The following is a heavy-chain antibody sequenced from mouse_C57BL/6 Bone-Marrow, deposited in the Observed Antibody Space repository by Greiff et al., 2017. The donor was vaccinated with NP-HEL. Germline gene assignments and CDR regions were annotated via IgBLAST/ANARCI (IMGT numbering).Heavy chain of an antibody. Sequence: QVQLKESGAELVKPGASVKISCKASGYAFSSYWMNWVKQRPGKGLEWIGQIYPGDGDTNYNGKFKGKATLTADKSSSTAYMQLSSLTSEDSAVYFCARFNDGYYQYYFDYWGQGTTLTVSS. CDR2: IYPGDGDT. J-gene: IGHJ2*01. V-gene: IGHV1-80*01. CDR3: ARFNDGYYQYYFDY. D-gene: IGHD2-3*01. CDR1: GYAFSSYW.